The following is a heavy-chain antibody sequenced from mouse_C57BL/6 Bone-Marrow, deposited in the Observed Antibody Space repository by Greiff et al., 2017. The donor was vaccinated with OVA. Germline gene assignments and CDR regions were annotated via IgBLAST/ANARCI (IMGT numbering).Heavy chain of an antibody. J-gene: IGHJ3*01. CDR2: INPNNGGT. V-gene: IGHV1-18*01. D-gene: IGHD2-5*01. Sequence: VQLKESGPELVKPGASVKIPCKASGYTFTDYNMDWVKQSHGKSLEWIGDINPNNGGTIYDQKFKGKATLTVDKSSSTAYMELRSLTSEDTAVYYCAREGYYSNLFAYWGQGTLVTVSA. CDR3: AREGYYSNLFAY. CDR1: GYTFTDYN.